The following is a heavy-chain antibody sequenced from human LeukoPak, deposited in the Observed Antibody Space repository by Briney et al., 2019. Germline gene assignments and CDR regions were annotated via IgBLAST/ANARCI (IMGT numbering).Heavy chain of an antibody. CDR2: IYPGDSET. CDR3: VRSRGYSYGYSYYFDY. CDR1: GYSFTTNW. D-gene: IGHD5-18*01. V-gene: IGHV5-51*01. J-gene: IGHJ4*02. Sequence: GESLKISCKGSGYSFTTNWIGWVRQMPGKGLEWMGIIYPGDSETRYSPSFQGQVTISADKSISTAYVQWSSLKASDTAMYYCVRSRGYSYGYSYYFDYWGRGTLVTVSS.